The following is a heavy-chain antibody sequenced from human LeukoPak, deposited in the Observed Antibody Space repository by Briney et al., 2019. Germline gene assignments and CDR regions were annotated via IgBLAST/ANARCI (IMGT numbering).Heavy chain of an antibody. Sequence: SVKVSCKASGGTFSSYASSWVRQAPGQGLEWMGMIIPSFGTANYAQKFQGRVTITTDEYTRTASMELSSLRSEDTAVYYCARNGDYGGELDYWGQGTLVTVSS. CDR3: ARNGDYGGELDY. V-gene: IGHV1-69*05. CDR2: IIPSFGTA. J-gene: IGHJ4*02. D-gene: IGHD4-23*01. CDR1: GGTFSSYA.